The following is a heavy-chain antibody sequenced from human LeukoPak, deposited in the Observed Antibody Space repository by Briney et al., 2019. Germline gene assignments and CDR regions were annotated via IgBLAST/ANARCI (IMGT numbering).Heavy chain of an antibody. V-gene: IGHV4-59*08. D-gene: IGHD6-19*01. CDR3: ARLKGYSRGWYPSYYFDY. CDR1: GGSISSSY. CDR2: IYYTGTT. J-gene: IGHJ4*02. Sequence: SETLSLTCTVSGGSISSSYWSWIRQPPGKGLEWIGYIYYTGTTNYNPSLKSRVTISVDTSKNQFSLKLSSVPPADTAVYYCARLKGYSRGWYPSYYFDYWGQGTLVTVSS.